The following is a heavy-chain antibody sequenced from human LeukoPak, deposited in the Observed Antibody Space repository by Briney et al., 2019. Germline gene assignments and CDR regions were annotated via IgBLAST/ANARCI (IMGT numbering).Heavy chain of an antibody. D-gene: IGHD3-3*01. CDR1: GYIFTQYG. J-gene: IGHJ4*02. V-gene: IGHV1-2*06. CDR2: INPNSGGT. Sequence: ASVKVSCKASGYIFTQYGISWVRQAPGHGLEWMGRINPNSGGTNYAQKFQRRVTMTRDTSISTAYMELSRLRSDDTAVHYCAREAGFGVVNVDYWGQGTLVTVSS. CDR3: AREAGFGVVNVDY.